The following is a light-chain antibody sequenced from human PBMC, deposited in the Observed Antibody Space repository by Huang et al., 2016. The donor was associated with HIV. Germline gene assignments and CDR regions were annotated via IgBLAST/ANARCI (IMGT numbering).Light chain of an antibody. CDR1: ESLVYSDGNTY. CDR2: KVS. CDR3: MQGSHWPPT. V-gene: IGKV2-30*01. Sequence: DVVMTQSPLSLPVTLGQPASISCRSSESLVYSDGNTYLNWFQQRPGQSPRRLIYKVSIRDSGVPDRFSGSGSGTNFTPKISRVEAEDVGIYYCMQGSHWPPTFGPGTKVDFK. J-gene: IGKJ3*01.